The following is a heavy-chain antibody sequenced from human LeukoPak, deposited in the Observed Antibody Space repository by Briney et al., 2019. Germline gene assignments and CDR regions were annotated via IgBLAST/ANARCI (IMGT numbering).Heavy chain of an antibody. J-gene: IGHJ4*02. CDR1: GFTFSSYA. Sequence: GGSLRLSCAASGFTFSSYAMSWVRQAPGKGLEWVSAVSTGGGSTYYADSVKGRFTISRDNSKNTLYVQMNSLRAEDTAVYYCAKSGYDHSGYFDYWGQGTLVTVSS. V-gene: IGHV3-23*01. D-gene: IGHD5-12*01. CDR3: AKSGYDHSGYFDY. CDR2: VSTGGGST.